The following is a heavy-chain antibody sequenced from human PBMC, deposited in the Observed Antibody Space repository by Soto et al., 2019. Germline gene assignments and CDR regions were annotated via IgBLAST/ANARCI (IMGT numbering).Heavy chain of an antibody. CDR3: AHRVLRTVFGLVTTTAIYFDF. CDR2: IYCDDDK. D-gene: IGHD3-3*01. CDR1: GFSLTTSGVG. Sequence: QITLNESGPTVVRPTETLTLTCRFSGFSLTTSGVGVGWIRQSPGKAPEWLALIYCDDDKRYSESLKSRLTITKETSKNQVVLTVSDMDPTDTATYYCAHRVLRTVFGLVTTTAIYFDFWGQGTPVAVSS. J-gene: IGHJ4*02. V-gene: IGHV2-5*02.